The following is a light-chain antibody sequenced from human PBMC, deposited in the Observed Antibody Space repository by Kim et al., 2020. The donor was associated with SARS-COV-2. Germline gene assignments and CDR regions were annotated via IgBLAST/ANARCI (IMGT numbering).Light chain of an antibody. Sequence: SPGHPASLTCSGDILGDTYSCWYQQKPRHSPVVIIYQASKRPSVIPEFFSVSNSGNTSTLTISGTQAMDEADYYCQAWDSSTAVFGTGTKVTVL. J-gene: IGLJ1*01. V-gene: IGLV3-1*01. CDR3: QAWDSSTAV. CDR2: QAS. CDR1: ILGDTY.